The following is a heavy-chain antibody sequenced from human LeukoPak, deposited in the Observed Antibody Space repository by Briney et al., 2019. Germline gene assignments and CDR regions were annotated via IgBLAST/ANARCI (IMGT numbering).Heavy chain of an antibody. CDR2: IFPSWTT. J-gene: IGHJ4*02. CDR1: GGSMDNYY. D-gene: IGHD3-10*01. CDR3: ARETPHYYGSGSYTH. V-gene: IGHV4-4*07. Sequence: SETLSLTCTVSGGSMDNYYWSWIGQPAGKGLEVIGRIFPSWTTRYNPSLKSRGTMFIDKSKDHFSLKLTSMTAADTAVYYCARETPHYYGSGSYTHWGQGTLVTVSS.